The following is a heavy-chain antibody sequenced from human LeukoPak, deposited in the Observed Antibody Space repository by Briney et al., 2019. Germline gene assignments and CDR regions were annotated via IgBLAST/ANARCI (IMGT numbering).Heavy chain of an antibody. V-gene: IGHV3-23*01. Sequence: PGGPLRLPCTASGFTLSSYATRGLPQAPGKALEGVSSISASGGSTNHAVPVKRRFTITRDNSKSTVYPQMDSLRAEDTTVYYCAKVLKSSERLTMVRRVIIKTAGLYYMDVWGKGTTVTVSS. CDR2: ISASGGST. J-gene: IGHJ6*03. D-gene: IGHD3-10*01. CDR1: GFTLSSYA. CDR3: AKVLKSSERLTMVRRVIIKTAGLYYMDV.